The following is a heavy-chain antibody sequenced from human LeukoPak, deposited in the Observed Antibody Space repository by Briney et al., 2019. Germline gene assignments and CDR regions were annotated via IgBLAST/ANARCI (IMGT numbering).Heavy chain of an antibody. V-gene: IGHV3-23*01. Sequence: GGSLRLSCAASGFTFSSYAMSWVRQAPGKGLEWVSAISGSGGSTYYADSVKGRFTISRDNSKNTLYLQMNSLRAEDTAIYYCVQSTAWYRSSWYLIYWGQGILVTVS. CDR3: VQSTAWYRSSWYLIY. CDR2: ISGSGGST. D-gene: IGHD6-13*01. J-gene: IGHJ4*02. CDR1: GFTFSSYA.